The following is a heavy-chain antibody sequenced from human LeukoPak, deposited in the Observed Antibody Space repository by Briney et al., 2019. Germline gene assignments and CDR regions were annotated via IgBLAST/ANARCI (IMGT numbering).Heavy chain of an antibody. CDR1: GFTVSRNY. CDR2: ISVSGGTT. J-gene: IGHJ6*02. Sequence: PGGSLRLSCAASGFTVSRNYMSWVRQAPGKGLEWVSAISVSGGTTYYADSVKGRFTISRDNSKNTLYLQMNSLRAEDTAVYYCAKDLGQQLNYYYYGMDVWGQGTTVTVSS. V-gene: IGHV3-23*01. CDR3: AKDLGQQLNYYYYGMDV. D-gene: IGHD6-13*01.